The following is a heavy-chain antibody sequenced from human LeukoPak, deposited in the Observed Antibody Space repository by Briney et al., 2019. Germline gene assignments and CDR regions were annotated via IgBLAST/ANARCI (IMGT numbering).Heavy chain of an antibody. CDR3: ARGRGIAARRGYYYYYMDV. V-gene: IGHV4-34*01. D-gene: IGHD6-6*01. J-gene: IGHJ6*03. CDR2: INHSGST. Sequence: SETLSLTCAVYGGSFSGYYRSWIRQPPGKGLEWIGEINHSGSTNYNPSLKSRVTISVDKSKNQFSLKLSSVTAADTAVYYCARGRGIAARRGYYYYYMDVWGKGTTVTVSS. CDR1: GGSFSGYY.